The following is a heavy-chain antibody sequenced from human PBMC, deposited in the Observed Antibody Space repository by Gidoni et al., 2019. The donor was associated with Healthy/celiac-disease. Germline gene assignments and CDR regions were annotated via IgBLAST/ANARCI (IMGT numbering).Heavy chain of an antibody. J-gene: IGHJ3*02. V-gene: IGHV3-30*18. CDR2: ISYDGTNK. D-gene: IGHD3-10*01. CDR3: AKDSWFGNEWGVGAFDI. CDR1: GFTFSSYG. Sequence: VQLVGSGGGVVQPGRSLRLSCAASGFTFSSYGMHWVRQAPGKGLEWVAVISYDGTNKYYADSVKGRFTISRDNFKITLYLQMNSLRPEDTAVYYCAKDSWFGNEWGVGAFDIWGQGTMVTVSS.